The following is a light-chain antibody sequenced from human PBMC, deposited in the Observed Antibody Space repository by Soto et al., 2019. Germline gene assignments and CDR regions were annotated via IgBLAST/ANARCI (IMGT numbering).Light chain of an antibody. CDR2: GAS. Sequence: EIVMTHSPSTLSLSPVERATLSCGASQSVSSNLAWYQQKPGQAPRLLIYGASTRATGIPARFSGSGSGTEFTLTISSLQSEDFAVYYCQQYNNWPPSFGQGTKVDIK. J-gene: IGKJ1*01. CDR1: QSVSSN. CDR3: QQYNNWPPS. V-gene: IGKV3-15*01.